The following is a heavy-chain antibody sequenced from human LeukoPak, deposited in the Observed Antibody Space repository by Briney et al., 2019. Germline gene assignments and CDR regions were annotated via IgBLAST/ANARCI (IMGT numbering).Heavy chain of an antibody. V-gene: IGHV3-30*04. D-gene: IGHD1-1*01. CDR2: ISYDGSNK. Sequence: GGSLRLTCAASGFTFSSYALNWVRQAPGKGLEWVAVISYDGSNKYYADSVKGGFTISRDNSKNTLYLQMNSLRAEDTAVYYGASSGTQLGSFGFWGTGTPVTVSS. CDR1: GFTFSSYA. CDR3: ASSGTQLGSFGF. J-gene: IGHJ6*04.